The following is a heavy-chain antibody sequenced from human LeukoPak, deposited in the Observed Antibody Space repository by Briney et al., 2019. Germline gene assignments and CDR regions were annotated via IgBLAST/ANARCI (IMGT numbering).Heavy chain of an antibody. D-gene: IGHD6-13*01. CDR3: AKDSTYSSSHLDY. Sequence: GGPLRLSCAASGFTFSSYAMSWVRQAPGKGLEWVSAISGSGGSTYYADSVKGRFTISRDNSKNTLYLQMNSLRAEDTAVYYCAKDSTYSSSHLDYWGQGTLVTVSS. V-gene: IGHV3-23*01. J-gene: IGHJ4*02. CDR2: ISGSGGST. CDR1: GFTFSSYA.